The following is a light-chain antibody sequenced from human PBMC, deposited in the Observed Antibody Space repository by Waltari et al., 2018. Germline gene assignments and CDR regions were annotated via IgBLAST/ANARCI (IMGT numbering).Light chain of an antibody. V-gene: IGLV2-14*01. CDR2: EVS. CDR1: SSDVGGYNY. J-gene: IGLJ1*01. CDR3: SSYTSSSTLAF. Sequence: QSALTQPASVSGSPGQSITISCTGTSSDVGGYNYVSWYQQHPGKAPKLMIYEVSNRPSGVSNLFSGSKSGNTASLTISGLQAEDEADYYCSSYTSSSTLAFFGTGTKVTVL.